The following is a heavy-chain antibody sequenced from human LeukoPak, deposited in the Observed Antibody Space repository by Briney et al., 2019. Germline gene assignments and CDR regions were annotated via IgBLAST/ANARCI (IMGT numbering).Heavy chain of an antibody. D-gene: IGHD3-9*01. CDR1: GGTFSNYA. Sequence: SVKVSCKASGGTFSNYAISWVRQAPGQGLEWMGGIIPIFGTANYAQKFRGRVTITADKSTRTAYMELSSLRSEDTAVYYCARDRDILTGYRYMGTFDYWGQGTLVTVSS. V-gene: IGHV1-69*06. CDR2: IIPIFGTA. J-gene: IGHJ4*02. CDR3: ARDRDILTGYRYMGTFDY.